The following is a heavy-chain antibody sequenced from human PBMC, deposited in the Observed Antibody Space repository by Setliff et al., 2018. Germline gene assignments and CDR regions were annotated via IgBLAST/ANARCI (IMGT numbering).Heavy chain of an antibody. CDR1: GYTLTELS. J-gene: IGHJ3*02. Sequence: GASVKVSCKVSGYTLTELSMHWVRQAPGKGLEWMGRIIPIFGTANYAQKFQGRVTITADKSTSTAYMELSRLRSEDTAVYYCAISTIFGVVSPTPDAFDIWGQGTMVTV. CDR3: AISTIFGVVSPTPDAFDI. D-gene: IGHD3-3*01. CDR2: IIPIFGTA. V-gene: IGHV1-69*06.